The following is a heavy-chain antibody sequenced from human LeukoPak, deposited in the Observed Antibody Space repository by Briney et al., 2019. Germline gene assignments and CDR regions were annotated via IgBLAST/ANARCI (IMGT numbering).Heavy chain of an antibody. J-gene: IGHJ4*02. Sequence: GGPQTLSCTLSVFTFSRYEMNWARRSTGRGLEWVTYISSSGRTIYYADSVKVRVTISRDNAKKSLYLQMNSQRAEDTAVYYCAIDRYDSSGYYSLDYWGEGTLVTVSS. V-gene: IGHV3-48*03. CDR3: AIDRYDSSGYYSLDY. CDR2: ISSSGRTI. D-gene: IGHD3-22*01. CDR1: VFTFSRYE.